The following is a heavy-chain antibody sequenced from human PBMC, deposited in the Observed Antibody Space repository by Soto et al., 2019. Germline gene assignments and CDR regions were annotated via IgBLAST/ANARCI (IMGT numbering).Heavy chain of an antibody. Sequence: EVELVESGGGLVQAGGSLRVSCGVSGFTSSDHYMDWVRQAAGKGLEWVGRTANKRSRYTTEYAASVKGRFIISRDDSKNSVYLQMHSLKIEHTVVYYWARAGFGHGLDVWVQGTTVTVSS. J-gene: IGHJ6*02. CDR1: GFTSSDHY. V-gene: IGHV3-72*01. D-gene: IGHD3-16*01. CDR3: ARAGFGHGLDV. CDR2: TANKRSRYTT.